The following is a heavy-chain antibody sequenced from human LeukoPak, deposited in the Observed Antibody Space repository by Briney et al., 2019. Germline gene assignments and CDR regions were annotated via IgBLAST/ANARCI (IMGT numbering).Heavy chain of an antibody. D-gene: IGHD3-22*01. V-gene: IGHV4-34*01. CDR1: GGSFSGYY. CDR2: INHSGST. CDR3: AREKYYDSSGYYFALDY. J-gene: IGHJ4*02. Sequence: ETLSLTCAVYGGSFSGYYWSWIRQPPGKGLEWIGEINHSGSTNYNPSLKSRVTISVDTSKNQFSLKLSSVTAADTAVYYCAREKYYDSSGYYFALDYWGQGTLVTVSS.